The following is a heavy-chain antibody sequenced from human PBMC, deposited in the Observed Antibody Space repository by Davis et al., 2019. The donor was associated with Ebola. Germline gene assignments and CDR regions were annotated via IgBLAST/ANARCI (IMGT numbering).Heavy chain of an antibody. J-gene: IGHJ4*02. CDR2: IRQDGSDK. Sequence: PGGSLRLSCAVSGFTFSSYWMTWVRLAPGKGLEWVANIRQDGSDKQYVGSVEGRFTISRDNAKNSLYLQMNSLRVEDTGVYYWARFSRGELENYWGQGTLVTVSS. V-gene: IGHV3-7*01. CDR1: GFTFSSYW. CDR3: ARFSRGELENY. D-gene: IGHD3-10*01.